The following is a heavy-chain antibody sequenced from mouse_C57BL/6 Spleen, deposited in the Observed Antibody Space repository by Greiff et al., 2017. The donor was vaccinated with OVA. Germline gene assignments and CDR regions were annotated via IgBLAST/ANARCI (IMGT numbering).Heavy chain of an antibody. Sequence: EVNVVESGEGLVKPGGSLKLSCAASGFTFSSYAMSWVRQTPEKRLEWVAYISSGGDYIYYADTVKGRFTISRDNARNTLYLQMSSLKSEDTAMYYCTRDPEGYYAMDYWGQGTSVTVSS. CDR2: ISSGGDYI. J-gene: IGHJ4*01. V-gene: IGHV5-9-1*02. CDR1: GFTFSSYA. CDR3: TRDPEGYYAMDY.